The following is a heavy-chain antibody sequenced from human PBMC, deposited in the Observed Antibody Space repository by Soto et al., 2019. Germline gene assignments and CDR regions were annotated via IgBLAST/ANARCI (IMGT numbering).Heavy chain of an antibody. D-gene: IGHD3-10*01. Sequence: PGESLKISCKGSGYSFTSYWIGWVRQMPGKGLEWMGIIYPGDSDTRYSPSFQGQVTISADKSISTAYLQWSSLKASDTAMYYCARTSMVRGVISWFDPWGQGTLVTVSS. CDR3: ARTSMVRGVISWFDP. CDR1: GYSFTSYW. CDR2: IYPGDSDT. V-gene: IGHV5-51*01. J-gene: IGHJ5*02.